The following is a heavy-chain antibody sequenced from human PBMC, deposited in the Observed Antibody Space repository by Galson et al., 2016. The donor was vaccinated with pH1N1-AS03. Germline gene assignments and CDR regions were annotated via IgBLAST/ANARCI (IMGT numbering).Heavy chain of an antibody. CDR2: ISWDGLTI. V-gene: IGHV3-43D*03. D-gene: IGHD6-19*01. CDR1: GFIFDDYG. J-gene: IGHJ4*02. Sequence: SLRLSCAASGFIFDDYGMHWVRQASGKGLEWVSLISWDGLTIYYADSVKGRFTVSRDNSKKSLYLHMSSLRPEDTALYYCAKVGMRGAVAGTRYYFDYWGQGTLVTVSS. CDR3: AKVGMRGAVAGTRYYFDY.